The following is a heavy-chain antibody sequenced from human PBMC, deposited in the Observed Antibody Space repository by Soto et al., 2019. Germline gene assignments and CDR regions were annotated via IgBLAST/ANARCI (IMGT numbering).Heavy chain of an antibody. J-gene: IGHJ6*02. CDR3: ASLGRNYHNGMDV. CDR2: ISTSAT. CDR1: GASITSYF. Sequence: ETLALTCAVSGASITSYFWAGIRQPAGKGLEWIGRISTSATYYNPSLRSRVTMSVDTSKNQFSLILSSVTAADKAMYYCASLGRNYHNGMDVWGQGTTVTVYS. V-gene: IGHV4-4*07.